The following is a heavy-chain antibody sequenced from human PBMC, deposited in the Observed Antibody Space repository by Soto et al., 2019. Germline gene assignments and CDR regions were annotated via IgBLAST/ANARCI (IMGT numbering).Heavy chain of an antibody. CDR1: GFTFSGYD. CDR2: ISSSSSST. Sequence: AGGSLRLSCAASGFTFSGYDMSWIRQAPGKGLEWVSYISSSSSSTDYADSVKGRFTISRDNAKNSLYLQMSSLRAEDTAVYYCARDRGGGSIFGGHYGMDVWGQGTTVTVSS. CDR3: ARDRGGGSIFGGHYGMDV. D-gene: IGHD3-3*01. J-gene: IGHJ6*02. V-gene: IGHV3-11*06.